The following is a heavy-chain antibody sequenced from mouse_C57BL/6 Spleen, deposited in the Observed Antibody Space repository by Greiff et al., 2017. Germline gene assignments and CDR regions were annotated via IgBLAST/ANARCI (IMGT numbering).Heavy chain of an antibody. CDR3: ARAFDGYYPV. V-gene: IGHV1-4*01. J-gene: IGHJ2*01. CDR2: INPSSGYT. Sequence: VQLQQSGAELVRPGASVKMSCKASGYTFTSYTMHWVKQRPGQGLEWIGYINPSSGYTKYNQKFKDKATLTADKSSSTAYMPLSSLTSEDSAVYYCARAFDGYYPVWGQGTTLTVAS. D-gene: IGHD2-3*01. CDR1: GYTFTSYT.